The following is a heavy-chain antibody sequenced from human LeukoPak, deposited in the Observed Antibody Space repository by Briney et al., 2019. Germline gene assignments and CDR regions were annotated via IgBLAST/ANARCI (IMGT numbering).Heavy chain of an antibody. V-gene: IGHV4-39*01. D-gene: IGHD2-15*01. CDR1: GGSISSSSYY. CDR3: ARRLRLLLPRTHMDV. Sequence: PSETLSLTCTVSGGSISSSSYYWGWIRQPPGKGLEWIGSIYYSGSTYYNPSLKSRVTISVDTSKNQFSLKLSSVTAADTAVYYCARRLRLLLPRTHMDVWGKGTTVTVSS. J-gene: IGHJ6*03. CDR2: IYYSGST.